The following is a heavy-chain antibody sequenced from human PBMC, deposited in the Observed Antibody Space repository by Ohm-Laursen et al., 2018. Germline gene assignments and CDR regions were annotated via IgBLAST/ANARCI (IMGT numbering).Heavy chain of an antibody. CDR1: GFTVSSNY. V-gene: IGHV3-74*03. CDR2: IKSDGTT. J-gene: IGHJ4*02. CDR3: ADTAY. Sequence: SLRLSCAASGFTVSSNYMSWVRQPPGEGLVWVSRIKSDGTTMYADFVRGRFTLSRDNERNTLDLQMNGLRAEDTAVYYCADTAYWGQGTLVTVSS. D-gene: IGHD2-21*02.